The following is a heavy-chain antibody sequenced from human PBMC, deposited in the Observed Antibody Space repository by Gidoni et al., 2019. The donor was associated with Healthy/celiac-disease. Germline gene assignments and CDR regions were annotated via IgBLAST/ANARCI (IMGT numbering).Heavy chain of an antibody. Sequence: QVQLVQSGAEVKKPGSSVKVSCKASGGTFSSYAISWVRQDPGQGREWMGGIIPIVGTANYAQKFQGRETITADESTSTAYMELSSLRSEDTAVYYCARGGYSDGAPWFDPWGQGTLVTVSS. CDR2: IIPIVGTA. V-gene: IGHV1-69*01. J-gene: IGHJ5*02. CDR3: ARGGYSDGAPWFDP. D-gene: IGHD5-18*01. CDR1: GGTFSSYA.